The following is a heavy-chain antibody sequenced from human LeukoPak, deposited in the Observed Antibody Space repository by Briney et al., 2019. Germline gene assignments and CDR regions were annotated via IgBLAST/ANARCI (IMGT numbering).Heavy chain of an antibody. CDR1: GGTFSSYA. CDR3: ARDHPDYYDSSGYYDY. CDR2: IIPILGIA. V-gene: IGHV1-69*04. Sequence: SVKVSCKATGGTFSSYAISWVRQAPGQGLEWMGRIIPILGIANYAQKFQGRVTITADKSTSTAYMELSSLRSEDTAVYYCARDHPDYYDSSGYYDYWGQGTLVTVSS. D-gene: IGHD3-22*01. J-gene: IGHJ4*02.